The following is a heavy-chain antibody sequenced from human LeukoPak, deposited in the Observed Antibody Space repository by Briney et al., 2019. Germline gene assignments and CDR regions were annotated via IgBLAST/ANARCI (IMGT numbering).Heavy chain of an antibody. J-gene: IGHJ4*02. CDR2: INHSGST. V-gene: IGHV4-39*07. CDR1: GGSISSSSYY. Sequence: SETLSLTCTVSGGSISSSSYYWGWIRQPPGKGLEWIGEINHSGSTNYNPSLKSRVTISVDTSKNQFSLKLSSVTAADTAVYYCARGVKYSSSWYDYWGQGTLVTVSS. D-gene: IGHD6-13*01. CDR3: ARGVKYSSSWYDY.